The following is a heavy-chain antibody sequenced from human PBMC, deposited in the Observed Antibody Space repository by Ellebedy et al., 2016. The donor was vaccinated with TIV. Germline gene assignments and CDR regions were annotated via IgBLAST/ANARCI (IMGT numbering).Heavy chain of an antibody. D-gene: IGHD3-10*01. Sequence: GGSLRLXXAASGFTFSSYSMNWVRQAPGKGLEWVGRIKSEPSGGTIDYAAPVKGRFTISRDDSKNTLYLQMNSLKTEDTAVYYCTTHPPTMVRGVILWGQGTLVTVSS. CDR1: GFTFSSYS. CDR2: IKSEPSGGTI. J-gene: IGHJ4*02. CDR3: TTHPPTMVRGVIL. V-gene: IGHV3-15*01.